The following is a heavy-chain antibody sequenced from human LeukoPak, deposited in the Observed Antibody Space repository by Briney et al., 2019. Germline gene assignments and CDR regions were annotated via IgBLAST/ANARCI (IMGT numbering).Heavy chain of an antibody. CDR3: ARERFGDGRGDY. Sequence: SETLSLTCTVSGGSISSSSYYWGWIRQPLGKGLEWIGSIYYSGSTYYNPSLKSRVTISVDTSKNQFSLKLSSVTAADTAVYYCARERFGDGRGDYWGQGTLVTVSS. J-gene: IGHJ4*02. D-gene: IGHD3-10*01. CDR2: IYYSGST. CDR1: GGSISSSSYY. V-gene: IGHV4-39*07.